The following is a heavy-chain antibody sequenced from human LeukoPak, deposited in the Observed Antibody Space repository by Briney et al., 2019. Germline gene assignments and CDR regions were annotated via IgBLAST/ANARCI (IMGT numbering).Heavy chain of an antibody. V-gene: IGHV3-33*08. J-gene: IGHJ4*02. CDR2: IWYDGSNK. CDR3: ARESL. CDR1: GFIFSGYG. Sequence: GRSLRLSCAASGFIFSGYGMHWVRQAPGKGLEWVAVIWYDGSNKYYADSVKGRFTISRDNSKNTLFLQMNGLRAEDTAVYYCARESLWGQGTLVTVSS.